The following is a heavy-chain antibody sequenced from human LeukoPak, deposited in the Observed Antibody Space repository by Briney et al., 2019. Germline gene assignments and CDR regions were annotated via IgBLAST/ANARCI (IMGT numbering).Heavy chain of an antibody. D-gene: IGHD4-17*01. Sequence: ASVKVSCKASGYTFTSYGISWVRQAPGQGLEWMGWISAYNGNTNYAQKLQGRVTMTTDTSTSTAYMELRSLRSDDTAVYYCARESTVTTDIYYGMDVWGQGTTVTVSS. J-gene: IGHJ6*02. V-gene: IGHV1-18*01. CDR2: ISAYNGNT. CDR1: GYTFTSYG. CDR3: ARESTVTTDIYYGMDV.